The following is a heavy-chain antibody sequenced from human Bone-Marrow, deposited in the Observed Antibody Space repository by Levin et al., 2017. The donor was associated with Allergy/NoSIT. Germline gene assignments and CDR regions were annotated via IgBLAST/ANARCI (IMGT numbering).Heavy chain of an antibody. CDR3: ARRNSSWVVFAFDM. D-gene: IGHD2-8*02. CDR1: GGSISSSNW. V-gene: IGHV4-4*02. CDR2: IYHSGST. J-gene: IGHJ3*02. Sequence: MSSETLSLTCAVSGGSISSSNWWTWVRQSPGGGLEWIGEIYHSGSTNYNPSLKNRIFISVDKSRNQFSLRLNSVTAADTALYYCARRNSSWVVFAFDMWGQGTLVTVSS.